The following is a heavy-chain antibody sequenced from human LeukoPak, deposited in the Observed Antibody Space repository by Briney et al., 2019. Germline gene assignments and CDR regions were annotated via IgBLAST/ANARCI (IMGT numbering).Heavy chain of an antibody. D-gene: IGHD3-10*01. CDR2: ISYDGSNK. J-gene: IGHJ4*02. CDR1: GFTFSSYG. V-gene: IGHV3-30*18. CDR3: AKEPPFTMVQGVMLGD. Sequence: GGSLRLSCAASGFTFSSYGMHWVRQAPGKGLEWVAVISYDGSNKYYADSVKGRFTISRDNSKNTLYLQMNGLRAEDTAVYYCAKEPPFTMVQGVMLGDWGQGTLVTVSS.